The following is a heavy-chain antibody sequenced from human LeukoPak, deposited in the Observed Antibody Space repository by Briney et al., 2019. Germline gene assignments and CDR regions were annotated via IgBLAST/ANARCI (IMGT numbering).Heavy chain of an antibody. J-gene: IGHJ4*02. CDR3: ARAGYYDSSGYSY. CDR1: GFTFSSYS. Sequence: GGSLRLSCAASGFTFSSYSMNWVRQAPGKGLEWVSSISSSSSYIYYADSVKGRFTISRDNAKSSLYLQMNSLRAEDTAVYYCARAGYYDSSGYSYWGQGTLVTVSS. CDR2: ISSSSSYI. V-gene: IGHV3-21*01. D-gene: IGHD3-22*01.